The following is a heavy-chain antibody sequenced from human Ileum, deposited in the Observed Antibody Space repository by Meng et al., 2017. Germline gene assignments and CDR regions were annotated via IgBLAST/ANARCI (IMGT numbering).Heavy chain of an antibody. CDR1: GGSFSANY. V-gene: IGHV4-34*01. D-gene: IGHD3-22*01. CDR3: ASARYDN. Sequence: QVQLQQWGAGLLKPSETLSLTCVVYGGSFSANYWTWIRQPPGKGLEWIGAINHSGSTNYKPSLKIRVTISVDTSKKQFSLKLTSVTAADTAVYYCASARYDNWGQGTLVTVSS. CDR2: INHSGST. J-gene: IGHJ4*02.